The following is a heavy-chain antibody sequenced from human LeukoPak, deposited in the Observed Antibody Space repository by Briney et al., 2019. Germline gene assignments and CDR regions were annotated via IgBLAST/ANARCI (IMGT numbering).Heavy chain of an antibody. D-gene: IGHD2-2*03. V-gene: IGHV3-43D*03. J-gene: IGHJ6*03. CDR2: ISWDGGRT. CDR1: GFTFDDYA. Sequence: GGSLRLSCAASGFTFDDYAMHWVRQAPGKGLEGVSLISWDGGRTYYADSVKGRFTISRDNSKNSLYLQMNSLRAEDTALYYCAKDSGYPRALGYGLTSPDYYMDVWGKGTTVTVSS. CDR3: AKDSGYPRALGYGLTSPDYYMDV.